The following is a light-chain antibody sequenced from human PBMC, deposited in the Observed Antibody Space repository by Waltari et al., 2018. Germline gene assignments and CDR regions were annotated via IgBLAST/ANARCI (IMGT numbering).Light chain of an antibody. V-gene: IGLV3-1*01. CDR1: DLGDKY. J-gene: IGLJ2*01. CDR3: QAWDGTTVV. Sequence: SYEVTQPPSVSVSPGQTASITCPGGDLGDKYVGGDQQTPGQSPGVVIYQDVKRPSGIPGRFSGSSSGNTATLTIGGTQAMDEADYYCQAWDGTTVVFGGGTKVTVL. CDR2: QDV.